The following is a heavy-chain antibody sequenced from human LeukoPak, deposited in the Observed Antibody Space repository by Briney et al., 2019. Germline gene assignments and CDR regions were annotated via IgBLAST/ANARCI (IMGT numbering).Heavy chain of an antibody. CDR3: ARGGIAARRGWSY. CDR2: IYYSGST. V-gene: IGHV4-59*01. CDR1: GGSISSYY. J-gene: IGHJ4*02. Sequence: PSETLSLTCTVSGGSISSYYWSWIRQPPGKGLEWIGYIYYSGSTNYNPSLKSRVTISVDTSKNQFSLKLSSVTAADTAVYYCARGGIAARRGWSYWGQGTLVTVSS. D-gene: IGHD6-6*01.